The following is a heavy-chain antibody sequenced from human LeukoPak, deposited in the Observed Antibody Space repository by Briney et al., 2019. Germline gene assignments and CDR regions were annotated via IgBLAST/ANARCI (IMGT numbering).Heavy chain of an antibody. CDR3: VREARATADF. V-gene: IGHV1-2*02. J-gene: IGHJ4*02. Sequence: ASVKVSCNASGFTFTDYHMHWVRQAPGQGLEWMGWINSGSGDTNYAQKFQGRVTVTRDTSIRTTYMELSNLRSDDTAVYYCVREARATADFWSQGTLVTVSS. CDR1: GFTFTDYH. CDR2: INSGSGDT. D-gene: IGHD1-26*01.